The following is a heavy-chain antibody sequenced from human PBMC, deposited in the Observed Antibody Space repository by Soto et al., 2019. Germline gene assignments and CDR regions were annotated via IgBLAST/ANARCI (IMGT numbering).Heavy chain of an antibody. J-gene: IGHJ4*02. Sequence: SQTLSLTCAISGDSVSSNSAAWNWIRQAPSRGLEWLGRTYYRSKWYNDYAVSVKSRITINQDTSKNEFSVQMNSVTPEDTAVYGCARGLEPLRHFDYWGQGTLVTVSS. D-gene: IGHD1-1*01. CDR2: TYYRSKWYN. V-gene: IGHV6-1*01. CDR1: GDSVSSNSAA. CDR3: ARGLEPLRHFDY.